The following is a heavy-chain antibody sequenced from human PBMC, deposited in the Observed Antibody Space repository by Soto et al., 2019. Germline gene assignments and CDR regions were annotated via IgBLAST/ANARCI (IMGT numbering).Heavy chain of an antibody. D-gene: IGHD4-17*01. Sequence: VRLLESGGGLVKPGGSLRLSCATSGLTFSNYAMSWVRQAPGGGLEWLAAIWYDGTQKYYADSVKGRFIISRDNSKKTLYLEMNSLRAEDTAVYYCARAGGTTVTGLWHFDSWGQGTLVTVSS. J-gene: IGHJ4*02. CDR2: IWYDGTQK. CDR3: ARAGGTTVTGLWHFDS. CDR1: GLTFSNYA. V-gene: IGHV3-33*08.